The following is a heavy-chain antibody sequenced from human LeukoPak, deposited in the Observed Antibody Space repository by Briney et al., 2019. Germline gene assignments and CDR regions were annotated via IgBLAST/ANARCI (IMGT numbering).Heavy chain of an antibody. CDR1: GFIFSSYW. CDR2: IKEDGSEK. CDR3: ARGYSTF. Sequence: GGSLRLSCAAPGFIFSSYWMSWVRQAPGKGLEWVANIKEDGSEKYYVDSVKGRFSISRDNAKNSLYLQMNSLRAEDTAVYYCARGYSTFWGQGTLVTVSS. J-gene: IGHJ1*01. D-gene: IGHD6-13*01. V-gene: IGHV3-7*04.